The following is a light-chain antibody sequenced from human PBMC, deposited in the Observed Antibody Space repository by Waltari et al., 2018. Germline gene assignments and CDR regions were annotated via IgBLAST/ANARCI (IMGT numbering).Light chain of an antibody. Sequence: QSALTQPASVSGSPGQSITIPCSGTDSDVGAYAFVSWYPQHPGKAPPLIIYEVSNRPSGISNRFSASKSGNTASLTISGLQAEDEADYYCSSYTTSSAPGVFGTGTRVTVL. J-gene: IGLJ1*01. CDR1: DSDVGAYAF. V-gene: IGLV2-14*01. CDR3: SSYTTSSAPGV. CDR2: EVS.